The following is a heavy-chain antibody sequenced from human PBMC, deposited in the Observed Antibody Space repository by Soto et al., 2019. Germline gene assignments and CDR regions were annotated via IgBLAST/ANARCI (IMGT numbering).Heavy chain of an antibody. D-gene: IGHD3-22*01. CDR2: ISWDGGST. J-gene: IGHJ6*02. Sequence: PGGSLRLSCAASGFTFDDYTMHWVRQAPGKGLEWVSLISWDGGSTYYADSVKGRFTISRDNSKNSLYLQMNSLRTEDTALYYCAKDLGYDSSGPDRGGGHRYYYYGMDVWGQGTTVTVSS. CDR1: GFTFDDYT. V-gene: IGHV3-43*01. CDR3: AKDLGYDSSGPDRGGGHRYYYYGMDV.